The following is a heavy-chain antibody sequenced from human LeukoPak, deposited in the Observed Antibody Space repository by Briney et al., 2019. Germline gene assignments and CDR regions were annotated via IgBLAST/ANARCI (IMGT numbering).Heavy chain of an antibody. D-gene: IGHD2/OR15-2a*01. CDR2: IYYSGST. Sequence: SETLSLTCTVSGGAISSYYWSWIRQAPGKGLAWIGYIYYSGSTNYNPSLKSRVTISVDTSKNQFSLKLSSVTAADTAVYYRARSPLSYFYGMDVWGQGTTVTVSS. V-gene: IGHV4-59*01. J-gene: IGHJ6*02. CDR3: ARSPLSYFYGMDV. CDR1: GGAISSYY.